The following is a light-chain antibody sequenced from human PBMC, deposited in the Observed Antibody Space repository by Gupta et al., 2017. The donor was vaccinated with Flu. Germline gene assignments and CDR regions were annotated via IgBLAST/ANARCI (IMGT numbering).Light chain of an antibody. V-gene: IGLV3-9*01. CDR1: DIETKN. J-gene: IGLJ2*01. CDR2: KDN. CDR3: QVWDGPYVI. Sequence: SYDLTQPVSLSVALGQTAEITCEGNDIETKNVHWYQQKSGQAPVLVIYKDNNRPFGIPERFSGSNSGNTATLTITTAQVGDDSDYYCQVWDGPYVIFGRGTKLTVL.